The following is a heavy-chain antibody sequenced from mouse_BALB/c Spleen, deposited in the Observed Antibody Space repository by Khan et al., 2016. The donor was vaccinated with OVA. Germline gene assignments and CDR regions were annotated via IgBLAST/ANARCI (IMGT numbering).Heavy chain of an antibody. D-gene: IGHD2-1*01. V-gene: IGHV5-17*02. CDR1: GFTFSSFG. CDR3: ARSGGNFHWYFDV. J-gene: IGHJ1*01. CDR2: ISSGSSTI. Sequence: EVELVESGGGLVQPGGYRKLSCAASGFTFSSFGMHWVRQAPKKGLEWVAYISSGSSTIYYVDTVKGRFTISRDNPKNTLFLQMTSLRSEDTAMYYCARSGGNFHWYFDVWGAGTSVTVSS.